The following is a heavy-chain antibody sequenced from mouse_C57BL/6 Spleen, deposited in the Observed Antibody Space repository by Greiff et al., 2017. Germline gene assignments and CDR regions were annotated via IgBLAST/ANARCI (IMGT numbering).Heavy chain of an antibody. V-gene: IGHV1-26*01. Sequence: EVQLQQSGPELVKPGASVKISCKASGYTFTDYYMNWVKQSHGKSLEWIGDINPNNGGTSYNQKFKGKATLTVDKSSSTAYMELRSLTSEDSAVYYCARLVYYYGSDWYFDVWGTGTTVTVSS. CDR1: GYTFTDYY. D-gene: IGHD1-1*01. J-gene: IGHJ1*03. CDR2: INPNNGGT. CDR3: ARLVYYYGSDWYFDV.